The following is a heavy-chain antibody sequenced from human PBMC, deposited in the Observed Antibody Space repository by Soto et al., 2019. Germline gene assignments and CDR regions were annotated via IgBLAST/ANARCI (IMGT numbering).Heavy chain of an antibody. CDR1: GGSFSGYY. J-gene: IGHJ4*02. Sequence: QVQLQQWGAGLLKPSETLSLTCAVYGGSFSGYYWSWIRQPPGKGLEWIGEINHSGSTNYNPSLKSRVTISVDTSKNQFSLKLSSVTAADTAVHYCARGWSYSSGRFDYWGQGTLVTVSS. CDR3: ARGWSYSSGRFDY. D-gene: IGHD6-25*01. V-gene: IGHV4-34*01. CDR2: INHSGST.